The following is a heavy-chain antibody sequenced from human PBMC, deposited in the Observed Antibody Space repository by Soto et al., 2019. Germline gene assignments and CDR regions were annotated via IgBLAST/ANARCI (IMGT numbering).Heavy chain of an antibody. J-gene: IGHJ4*02. CDR1: GVIFNNAR. CDR2: IKTKADGGTI. CDR3: ISGVY. V-gene: IGHV3-15*07. D-gene: IGHD2-15*01. Sequence: EVQLVESGGGLVQPGGSLRLSCAVSGVIFNNARMNWVRQAPGKGLEWVGRIKTKADGGTIDYAAPVKGRFTISRDDSKNTLYRQMNSLISEETAVYYCISGVYWGRGTLVTVSS.